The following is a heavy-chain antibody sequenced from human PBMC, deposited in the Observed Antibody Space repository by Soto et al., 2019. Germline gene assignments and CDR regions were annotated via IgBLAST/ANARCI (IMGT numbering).Heavy chain of an antibody. D-gene: IGHD1-7*01. CDR2: IYTSGST. CDR3: ARENWNYGSAKTRYYGMDV. Sequence: PSETLSLTCTVSGGSISSYYWSWIRQPAGKGLEWIGRIYTSGSTNYNPSLKSRVTMSVDTSKNQFSLKLSSVTAADTAVYYCARENWNYGSAKTRYYGMDVWCQGTTVTVSS. J-gene: IGHJ6*02. CDR1: GGSISSYY. V-gene: IGHV4-4*07.